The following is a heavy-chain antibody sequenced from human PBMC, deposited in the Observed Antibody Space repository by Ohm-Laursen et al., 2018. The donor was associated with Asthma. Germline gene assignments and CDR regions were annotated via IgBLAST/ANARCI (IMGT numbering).Heavy chain of an antibody. Sequence: TLSLTCTVSGDSISSGNNYWSWIRQLPGKGLEWLALIYWDDDKCYSTSLKSRLTISKDTSKSQVVLTMTNMDPVDTATYYCARINYDFWSGWSPVNWFDPWGQGTLVTVSS. CDR3: ARINYDFWSGWSPVNWFDP. J-gene: IGHJ5*02. CDR1: GDSISSGNNY. V-gene: IGHV2-70*18. D-gene: IGHD3-3*01. CDR2: IYWDDDK.